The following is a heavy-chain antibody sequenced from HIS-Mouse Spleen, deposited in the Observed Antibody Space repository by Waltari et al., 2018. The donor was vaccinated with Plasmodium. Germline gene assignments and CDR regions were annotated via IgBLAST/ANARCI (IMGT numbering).Heavy chain of an antibody. J-gene: IGHJ4*02. CDR3: ARLGIPYVDTAMAVGY. V-gene: IGHV3-66*01. D-gene: IGHD5-18*01. Sequence: EVQLVESGGGVGQPGGSLRISCPTSGLPVRDNSRGWVRQAPGKGLEWVSVIYSGGSTYYADSVKCRFTISRDNSKNTLYLQMNSLRAEDTAVYYCARLGIPYVDTAMAVGYWGQGTLVTVSS. CDR2: IYSGGST. CDR1: GLPVRDNS.